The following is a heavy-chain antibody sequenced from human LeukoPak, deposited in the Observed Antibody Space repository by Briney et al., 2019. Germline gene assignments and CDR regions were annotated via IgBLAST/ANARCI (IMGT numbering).Heavy chain of an antibody. V-gene: IGHV4-34*01. Sequence: SETLSLTCAVYGGSFSGYYWSWIRQPPGKGLEWIGEINHSGSTNYNPSLKSRVTISVDTSKNQFSLKLSSVTAADTAVYYCARSWATTFDYRGQGTLVTVSS. D-gene: IGHD4-11*01. CDR1: GGSFSGYY. CDR3: ARSWATTFDY. CDR2: INHSGST. J-gene: IGHJ4*02.